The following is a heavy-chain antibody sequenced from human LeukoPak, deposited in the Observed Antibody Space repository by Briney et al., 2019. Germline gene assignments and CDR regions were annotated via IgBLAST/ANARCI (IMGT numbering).Heavy chain of an antibody. D-gene: IGHD3-10*01. V-gene: IGHV3-74*01. CDR3: ARGSSFGY. CDR2: INSDGSDT. J-gene: IGHJ4*02. CDR1: GFTFSSYW. Sequence: WGSLRLSCAASGFTFSSYWMHWVRQAPGKGLVWVSRINSDGSDTGYASSVKGRFTISRDNAKNTLHLQMNSLRAEDTAVYYCARGSSFGYWGQGTLVTVSS.